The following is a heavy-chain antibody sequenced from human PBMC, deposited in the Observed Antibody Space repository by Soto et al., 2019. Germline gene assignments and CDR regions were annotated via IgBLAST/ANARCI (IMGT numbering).Heavy chain of an antibody. D-gene: IGHD2-2*01. Sequence: VKVSCKGFGYSFMKYGINWVRQAPGQGLEWVGWISPYSGYTHSAQKFHGRLTLTTDTAASTAYMELRILRSADTALYYCAREASVLIPAAQPTSFDSWGQGTLVTVSS. CDR1: GYSFMKYG. V-gene: IGHV1-18*01. CDR3: AREASVLIPAAQPTSFDS. J-gene: IGHJ4*02. CDR2: ISPYSGYT.